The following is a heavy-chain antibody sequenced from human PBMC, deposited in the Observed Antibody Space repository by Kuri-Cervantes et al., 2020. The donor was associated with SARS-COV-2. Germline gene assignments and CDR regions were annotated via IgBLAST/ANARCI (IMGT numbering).Heavy chain of an antibody. Sequence: ETLSLTCVTSGFNFNSFWMSWVRQAPGKGLEWVANIKQDGNERHSVDSVEGRFTISRDNTKNSIYLQMNRLRPEDTAVYFCARLTDTHVYFDYWGRGTLVTVSS. V-gene: IGHV3-7*03. CDR2: IKQDGNER. J-gene: IGHJ4*01. CDR1: GFNFNSFW. D-gene: IGHD3-16*01. CDR3: ARLTDTHVYFDY.